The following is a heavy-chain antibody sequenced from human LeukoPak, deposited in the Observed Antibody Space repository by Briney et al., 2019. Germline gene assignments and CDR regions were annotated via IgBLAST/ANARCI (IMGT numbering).Heavy chain of an antibody. CDR3: TRDLGTYTTSGSIFFDY. J-gene: IGHJ4*02. V-gene: IGHV1-18*01. CDR1: GYTFSNYG. D-gene: IGHD3-10*01. Sequence: ASVKVSCKASGYTFSNYGIIWVRQAPGQGLEWMGWISTYNGNTNYVQKLQGRVTVTTDTSTSTIYMELRSLRSDDTAVFYCTRDLGTYTTSGSIFFDYWGQGTLVTVSS. CDR2: ISTYNGNT.